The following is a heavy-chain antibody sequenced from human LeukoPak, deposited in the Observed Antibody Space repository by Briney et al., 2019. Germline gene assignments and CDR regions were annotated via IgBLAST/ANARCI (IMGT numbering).Heavy chain of an antibody. D-gene: IGHD3-22*01. CDR2: IYPGDSDT. Sequence: GESLKISCKGSGYSFTSYWIGWVRQMPGKGLEWMGIIYPGDSDTRYSPSFQGQVTISADKSISTAYLQWSSLKASDTAMYYCARHSVDYYDSSGYPNHYYYYGMDVWGQGITVTVSS. V-gene: IGHV5-51*01. CDR3: ARHSVDYYDSSGYPNHYYYYGMDV. J-gene: IGHJ6*02. CDR1: GYSFTSYW.